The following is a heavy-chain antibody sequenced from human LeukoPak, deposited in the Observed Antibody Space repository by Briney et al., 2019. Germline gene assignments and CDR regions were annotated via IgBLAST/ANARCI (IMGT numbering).Heavy chain of an antibody. CDR3: VRGGYCSGTSCAHYDGMDV. J-gene: IGHJ6*02. CDR1: GFSFSSYG. D-gene: IGHD2-2*01. Sequence: GGSLRLSCAASGFSFSSYGMRWVRQAPGKGLEWVGDIWYDGSHTYYADSVKGRFTISRDNSMNTLYMQMNSLRGEDAAVYYCVRGGYCSGTSCAHYDGMDVWGQGTTVTVSS. V-gene: IGHV3-33*01. CDR2: IWYDGSHT.